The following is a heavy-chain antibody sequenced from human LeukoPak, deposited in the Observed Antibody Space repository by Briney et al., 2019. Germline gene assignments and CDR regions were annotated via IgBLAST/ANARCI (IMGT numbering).Heavy chain of an antibody. CDR1: GFTFSIYW. J-gene: IGHJ3*01. Sequence: PGGSLRLSCAASGFTFSIYWMRWVRQAPGKRLEWVANINQGGSQKYYVDSVKGRFTISRDNAENSFFLQMSSLRAEDTSVYYCVAGDWGARDSFDLWGRETMVTVSS. CDR3: VAGDWGARDSFDL. CDR2: INQGGSQK. V-gene: IGHV3-7*01. D-gene: IGHD2-21*02.